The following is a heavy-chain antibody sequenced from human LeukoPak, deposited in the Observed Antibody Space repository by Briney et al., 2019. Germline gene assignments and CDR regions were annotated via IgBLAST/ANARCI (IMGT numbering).Heavy chain of an antibody. CDR2: ISYDGSNK. CDR1: GFTFSSYG. CDR3: AKAPIPSIAELFDY. V-gene: IGHV3-30*18. D-gene: IGHD6-13*01. Sequence: GRSLRLSCAASGFTFSSYGMHWVRQAPGKGLEWVAVISYDGSNKYYADSVKGRFTISRDNSKNTLYLQMNSLRAEDTAVYYCAKAPIPSIAELFDYWGQGTLVTVSS. J-gene: IGHJ4*02.